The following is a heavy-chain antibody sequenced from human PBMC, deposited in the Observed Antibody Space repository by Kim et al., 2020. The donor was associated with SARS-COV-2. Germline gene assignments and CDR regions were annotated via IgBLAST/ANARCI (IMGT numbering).Heavy chain of an antibody. D-gene: IGHD1-26*01. Sequence: GGSLRLSCAASGFTFSSYEMNWVRQAPGKGLEWVSYISSSGSTIYYADSVKGRFTISRDNAKNSLYLQMNSLRAEDTAVYYCARVSLGGGATWPFDAFDIWGQGTMVTVSS. CDR1: GFTFSSYE. J-gene: IGHJ3*02. CDR3: ARVSLGGGATWPFDAFDI. V-gene: IGHV3-48*03. CDR2: ISSSGSTI.